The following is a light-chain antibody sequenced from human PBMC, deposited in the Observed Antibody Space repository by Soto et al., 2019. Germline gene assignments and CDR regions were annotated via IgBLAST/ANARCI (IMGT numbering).Light chain of an antibody. Sequence: PPTPSVTAGDRVTHPCQASQSISSWLAWYQQKPGKAPKLLISDASTLETGVPSRFSGSGSGTEFTLTISSLQPDEFATYYCQHYNSYSEAVGQGTKVDI. CDR3: QHYNSYSEA. CDR2: DAS. J-gene: IGKJ1*01. CDR1: QSISSW. V-gene: IGKV1-5*01.